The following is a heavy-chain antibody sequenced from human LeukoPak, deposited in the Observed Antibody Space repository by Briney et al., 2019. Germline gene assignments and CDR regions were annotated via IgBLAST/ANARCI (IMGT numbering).Heavy chain of an antibody. CDR1: GFAFSGYD. D-gene: IGHD1-26*01. CDR2: IGHAGDT. J-gene: IGHJ4*02. CDR3: AALGDSIY. Sequence: TGGSLRLSCAASGFAFSGYDMHWVRQVSGKGLEWVSAIGHAGDTYYADSVKGRFTISREDAKNYFFLQMNSLRAGDTAVYFCAALGDSIYWGQGTLVTVSS. V-gene: IGHV3-13*01.